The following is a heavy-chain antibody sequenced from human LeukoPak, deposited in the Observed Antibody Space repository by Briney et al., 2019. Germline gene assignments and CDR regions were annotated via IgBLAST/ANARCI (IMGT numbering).Heavy chain of an antibody. CDR3: ARGSVVGFGY. CDR1: GGSFSGYY. CDR2: INHSGST. Sequence: PSETLSLTCAVYGGSFSGYYWSWIRQPPGKRLEWIGEINHSGSTNYNPSLKSRATISVDTSKNQFSLKLTSVTAADTAVYYCARGSVVGFGYWGQGTLVTVSS. J-gene: IGHJ4*02. V-gene: IGHV4-34*01. D-gene: IGHD3-16*01.